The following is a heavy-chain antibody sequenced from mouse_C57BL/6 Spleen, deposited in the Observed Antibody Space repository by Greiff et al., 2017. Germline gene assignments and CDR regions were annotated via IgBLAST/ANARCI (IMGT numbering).Heavy chain of an antibody. Sequence: EVKLVDSGGGLVKPGGSLKLSCAASGFTFSSYTMSWVRQTPEKRLEWVATISGGGGNTYYPDSVKGRFTISRDNAKNTLYLQMSSLRSEDTALYYCARLGTFLYYAMDYWGQGTSVTVSS. D-gene: IGHD3-1*01. CDR1: GFTFSSYT. V-gene: IGHV5-9*01. CDR2: ISGGGGNT. CDR3: ARLGTFLYYAMDY. J-gene: IGHJ4*01.